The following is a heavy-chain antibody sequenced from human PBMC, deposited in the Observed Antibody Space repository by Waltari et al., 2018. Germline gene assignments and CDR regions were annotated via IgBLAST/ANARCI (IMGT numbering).Heavy chain of an antibody. Sequence: QVQLQQWGAGLLKPSETLSLTCAVYGGSFSGYYWIWIRQPPGKGREWIGEINHSGSTNYNPSLKSRVTMSVDTSKNQFSLKLSSVTAADTAVYYCARERITMIVVDHYYYYGMDVWGQGTTVTVSS. D-gene: IGHD3-22*01. V-gene: IGHV4-34*01. CDR1: GGSFSGYY. CDR2: INHSGST. CDR3: ARERITMIVVDHYYYYGMDV. J-gene: IGHJ6*02.